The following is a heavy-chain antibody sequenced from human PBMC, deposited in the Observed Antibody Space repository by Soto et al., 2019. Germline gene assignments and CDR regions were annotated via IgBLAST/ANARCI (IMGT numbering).Heavy chain of an antibody. CDR1: GGTFSSYT. CDR3: ARVFETNVCDY. CDR2: IIPILGIA. D-gene: IGHD1-1*01. J-gene: IGHJ4*02. V-gene: IGHV1-69*02. Sequence: QVQLVQSGAEVKKPGSSVKVSCKASGGTFSSYTISWVRQAPGQGLEWMGRIIPILGIANYAQKFQGRVTITANKSTSTAYMELSSLRSEDTAVYYWARVFETNVCDYWGQGTLVTVSS.